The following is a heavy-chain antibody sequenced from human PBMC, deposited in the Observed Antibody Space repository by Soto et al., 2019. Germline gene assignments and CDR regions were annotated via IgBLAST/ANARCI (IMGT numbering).Heavy chain of an antibody. D-gene: IGHD6-6*01. J-gene: IGHJ4*02. CDR3: ARMVWIAARPALWYFDY. Sequence: XGPTLVNPTQTLTLTCTFSGFSLSTSGMCVSWIRQPPGKALEWLALIDWDDDKYYSTSLKTRLTISKDTSKNQVVLTMTNMDPVDTATYYCARMVWIAARPALWYFDYWGQGTLVTVSS. CDR2: IDWDDDK. CDR1: GFSLSTSGMC. V-gene: IGHV2-70*01.